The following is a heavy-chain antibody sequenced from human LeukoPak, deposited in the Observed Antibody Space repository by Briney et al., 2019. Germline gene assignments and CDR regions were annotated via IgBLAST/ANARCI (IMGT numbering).Heavy chain of an antibody. Sequence: KPSQTLSLTCTVSGGSISSGGYYWSWIRQPPGKGLEWIGYIYYSGSTNYNPSLKSRVTISVDTSKNQFSLKLSPVTAADTAVYYCARGVHARGVYYFDYWGQGTLVTVSS. CDR2: IYYSGST. J-gene: IGHJ4*02. D-gene: IGHD1-1*01. CDR1: GGSISSGGYY. CDR3: ARGVHARGVYYFDY. V-gene: IGHV4-61*08.